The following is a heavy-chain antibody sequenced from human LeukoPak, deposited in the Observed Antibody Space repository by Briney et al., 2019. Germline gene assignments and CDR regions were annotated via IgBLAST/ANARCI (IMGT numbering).Heavy chain of an antibody. D-gene: IGHD6-19*01. V-gene: IGHV3-23*01. CDR3: AKYGSGWTLYFYYYMDV. CDR2: LSGSGGST. J-gene: IGHJ6*03. Sequence: GGSLRLSCAASGFTFNSYSMGWVRQAPGKGLEWGSALSGSGGSTYYADSVKGRFTISRDNSKNTLYLQMNNLRAEDTALYYCAKYGSGWTLYFYYYMDVWGKGTTVTVSS. CDR1: GFTFNSYS.